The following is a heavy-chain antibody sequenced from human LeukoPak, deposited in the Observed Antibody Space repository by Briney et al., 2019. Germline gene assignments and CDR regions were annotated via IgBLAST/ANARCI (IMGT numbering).Heavy chain of an antibody. CDR2: AYYRSQWYN. V-gene: IGHV6-1*01. CDR1: GDSVSSNSGA. CDR3: ARGQDDFYYYYMDV. Sequence: SQTLSLTCAIFGDSVSSNSGAWNWIRQSPSRGLEWLGRAYYRSQWYNDYAFSVKGRIAINADTSKNHFSLQLNSVTPEDTAVYYCARGQDDFYYYYMDVWGKGTTVTVSS. J-gene: IGHJ6*03.